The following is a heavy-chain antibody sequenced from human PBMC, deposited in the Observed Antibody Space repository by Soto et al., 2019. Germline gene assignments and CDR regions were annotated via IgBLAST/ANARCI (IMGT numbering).Heavy chain of an antibody. V-gene: IGHV4-30-4*01. J-gene: IGHJ4*02. D-gene: IGHD3-10*01. CDR1: GGSISSGDYY. CDR2: IYYSGST. CDR3: ARHYGSGRKFDY. Sequence: QVQLQESGPGLVKPSQTLSLTCTVSGGSISSGDYYWSWIRQPPGKGLEWIGYIYYSGSTYYNPSLTGRVTISVDTSRNQFALKLSSVTAADTAVYYCARHYGSGRKFDYWGQGPLVTVSS.